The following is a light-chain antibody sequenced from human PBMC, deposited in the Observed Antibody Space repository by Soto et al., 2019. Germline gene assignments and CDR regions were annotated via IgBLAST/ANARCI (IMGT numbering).Light chain of an antibody. CDR3: CSYTTSSTYV. V-gene: IGLV2-14*03. CDR2: DVS. J-gene: IGLJ1*01. CDR1: SSDVGGYNY. Sequence: QSALTKPASLSGSPGQSIAISCTGTSSDVGGYNYVSWYQQHPGKAPKLMIYDVSNRPSGVSNRFSGSKSGNTASLTISGLQAEDEADYYCCSYTTSSTYVFGTGTKVTVL.